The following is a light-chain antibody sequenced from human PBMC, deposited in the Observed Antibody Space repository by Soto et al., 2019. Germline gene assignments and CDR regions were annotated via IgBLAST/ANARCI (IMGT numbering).Light chain of an antibody. CDR3: AEWDASLSACV. CDR2: YNN. Sequence: QSALTQPPSASGTAGQVVTISCSGGDSNIGSNSVYWYQHLPRMAPKLLIYYNNQRPSGVPDRFSGSRSGTSASLAIVGLRSEDEAVYYCAEWDASLSACVFGNGTKGTV. CDR1: DSNIGSNS. J-gene: IGLJ1*01. V-gene: IGLV1-47*02.